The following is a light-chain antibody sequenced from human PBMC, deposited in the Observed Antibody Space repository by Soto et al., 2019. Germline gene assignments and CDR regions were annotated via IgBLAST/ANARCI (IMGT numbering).Light chain of an antibody. CDR1: QSVRSN. J-gene: IGKJ1*01. V-gene: IGKV3-15*01. CDR3: QEYDNWSLWT. Sequence: ETVMTQSPATLPVSPGERATLSCRASQSVRSNLAWYQQKPGQAPRLLIYGASTRATGVPARFSGSGSGTEFILTINSLQSEDFALYYCQEYDNWSLWTFGQGTKVEVK. CDR2: GAS.